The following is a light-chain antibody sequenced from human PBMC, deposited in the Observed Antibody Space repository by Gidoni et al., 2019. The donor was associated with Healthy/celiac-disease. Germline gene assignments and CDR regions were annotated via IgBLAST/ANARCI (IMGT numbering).Light chain of an antibody. CDR1: QSVSSN. CDR3: QQYNNWPRDT. V-gene: IGKV3-15*01. CDR2: GAS. J-gene: IGKJ2*01. Sequence: EIVMTQSPATLSVSPGERAILSCRASQSVSSNLAWYQQKPGQAPRLLIYGASTRATGIPARFSGSGSGTECTLTISSLQSEDFAVYSCQQYNNWPRDTFGQGTKLEIK.